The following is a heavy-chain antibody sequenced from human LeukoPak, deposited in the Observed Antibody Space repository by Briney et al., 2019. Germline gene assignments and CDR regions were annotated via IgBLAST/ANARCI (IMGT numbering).Heavy chain of an antibody. CDR2: IWYDGSNK. Sequence: GRSLRLSCAASGFTFSSHGMHWVRQAPGKGPEWVEVIWYDGSNKYYADSVKGRFTISRDNSKNTLYLQMNSLRAEDTAVYYCAKAHYYDSSGYAFDNGGQGTMVTVSS. CDR3: AKAHYYDSSGYAFDN. J-gene: IGHJ3*02. CDR1: GFTFSSHG. V-gene: IGHV3-33*06. D-gene: IGHD3-22*01.